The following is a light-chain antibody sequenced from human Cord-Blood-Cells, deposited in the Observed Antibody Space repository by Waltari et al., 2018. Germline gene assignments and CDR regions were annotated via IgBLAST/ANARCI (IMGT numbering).Light chain of an antibody. CDR1: SSDVGGYNY. J-gene: IGLJ2*01. CDR2: EVS. Sequence: QSALTQPPSASGSPGQSVTISCTGTSSDVGGYNYVSWYQQHPGKAPKPMSYEVSKRPPGVPDRFAGSTSGNAASLTVPGLQAEDEADYYCSSYAGSNKLVFGGGTKLTV. V-gene: IGLV2-8*01. CDR3: SSYAGSNKLV.